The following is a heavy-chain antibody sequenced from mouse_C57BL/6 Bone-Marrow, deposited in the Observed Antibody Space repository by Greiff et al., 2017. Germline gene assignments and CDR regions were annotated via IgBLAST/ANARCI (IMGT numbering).Heavy chain of an antibody. V-gene: IGHV1-64*01. CDR3: AFDDYGGFAY. CDR1: GYTFTSYW. D-gene: IGHD2-4*01. J-gene: IGHJ3*01. CDR2: IHPNSGST. Sequence: QVQLQQPGAELVKPGASVKLSCKASGYTFTSYWMHWVKQRPGQGLEWIGMIHPNSGSTNYNEKFTSKDTLTVDKYSSPASIQLSSLTFEDTAVYYCAFDDYGGFAYWGQGTLVTVSA.